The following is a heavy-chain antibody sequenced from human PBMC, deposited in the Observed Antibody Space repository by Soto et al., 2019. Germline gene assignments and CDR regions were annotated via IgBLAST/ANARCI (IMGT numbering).Heavy chain of an antibody. CDR2: ISYDGSNK. D-gene: IGHD4-17*01. CDR3: ARVPTVVTTAYYFDY. V-gene: IGHV3-30-3*01. CDR1: GFTFSSYA. J-gene: IGHJ4*02. Sequence: QVQLVESGGGVVQPGRSLRHSCAASGFTFSSYAMHWVRQAPGKGLEWVAVISYDGSNKYYADSVKGRFTISRDNSKNTLYLQMNSLRAEDTAVYYCARVPTVVTTAYYFDYWGQGTLVTVSS.